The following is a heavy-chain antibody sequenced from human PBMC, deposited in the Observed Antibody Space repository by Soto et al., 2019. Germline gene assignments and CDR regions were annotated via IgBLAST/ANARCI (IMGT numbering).Heavy chain of an antibody. CDR3: ASGLYCSSTSCYPDP. CDR1: GFPLSSNY. D-gene: IGHD2-2*01. CDR2: INSSGGT. Sequence: GGAPRISCATPGFPLSSNYLSWGRLAPGEGLEWVSIINSSGGTYYANSVRGRSTIPRDNAKNSLYLQMNGLRAEDTAVYYCASGLYCSSTSCYPDPWGQGTLVTVSS. V-gene: IGHV3-66*01. J-gene: IGHJ5*02.